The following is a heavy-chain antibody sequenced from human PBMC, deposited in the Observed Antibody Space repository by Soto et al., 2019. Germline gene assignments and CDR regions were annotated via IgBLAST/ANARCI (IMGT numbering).Heavy chain of an antibody. J-gene: IGHJ4*02. CDR3: ARSVAVPGAHIDY. V-gene: IGHV4-59*01. CDR2: VYYTGSS. CDR1: GVSISGSY. D-gene: IGHD6-19*01. Sequence: PSETLSLSCSVSGVSISGSYWSWIRQSPGKGLEWLGYVYYTGSSNYSPSLRSRVSISIDTFKNEFYLQLSSVTAADTAVYFCARSVAVPGAHIDYWGQGTQVTVSS.